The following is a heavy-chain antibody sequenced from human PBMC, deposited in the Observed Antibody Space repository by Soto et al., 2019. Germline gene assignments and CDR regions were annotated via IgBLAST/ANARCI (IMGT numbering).Heavy chain of an antibody. V-gene: IGHV3-23*01. CDR1: GFTFSSYA. CDR2: ISGSGATT. D-gene: IGHD3-9*01. J-gene: IGHJ5*01. CDR3: AKLRYFDWAAYNWFEY. Sequence: ESLKISCAASGFTFSSYAMTWFRQAPGKGLEWVSGISGSGATTSYADSVKGRFTVSRDNSKNTLYLQMNSLRVEDTAVYHCAKLRYFDWAAYNWFEYWGQGT.